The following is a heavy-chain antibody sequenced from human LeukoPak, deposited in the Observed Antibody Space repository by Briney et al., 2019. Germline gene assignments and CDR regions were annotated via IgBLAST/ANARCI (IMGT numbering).Heavy chain of an antibody. V-gene: IGHV4-59*01. CDR2: ISYTGST. Sequence: PSGTLSLTCAVSGDSISRYYWSWIRQPPGKGLEWIGYISYTGSTTFNPSLKSRVTISEDTSNHQFSLRLSSVTAADTAVYYCAREDFYYGLDVWGQGTTVTVSS. CDR3: AREDFYYGLDV. J-gene: IGHJ6*02. CDR1: GDSISRYY.